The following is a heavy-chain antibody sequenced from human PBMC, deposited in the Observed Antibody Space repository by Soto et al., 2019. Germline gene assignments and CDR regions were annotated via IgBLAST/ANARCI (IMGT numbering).Heavy chain of an antibody. Sequence: QVQLQESGPGLVKPSGTLSLTCAVSGGSISSSNWWSWVRQPPGKGLEWLGEIYHSGSTNYNPSLKRRVTISVDKSKNQFSLKLSSVTAADTAVYYCARDSWGAEGDNWFDPWGQGTLVTVSS. CDR3: ARDSWGAEGDNWFDP. CDR1: GGSISSSNW. D-gene: IGHD1-26*01. CDR2: IYHSGST. V-gene: IGHV4-4*02. J-gene: IGHJ5*02.